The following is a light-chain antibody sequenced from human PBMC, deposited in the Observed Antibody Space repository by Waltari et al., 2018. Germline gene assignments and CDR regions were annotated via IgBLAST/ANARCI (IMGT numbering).Light chain of an antibody. CDR1: QSISSY. V-gene: IGKV1-39*01. J-gene: IGKJ2*01. CDR2: AAS. CDR3: QQSYSTPPEYT. Sequence: DIQMTQSPSSLSASVGDRVTIPCRASQSISSYLNWYQQKPGKAPKLLIYAASSLQSGVPSRFSGSGSGTDCTLTISSLQPEDFATYYCQQSYSTPPEYTFGQGTKLEIK.